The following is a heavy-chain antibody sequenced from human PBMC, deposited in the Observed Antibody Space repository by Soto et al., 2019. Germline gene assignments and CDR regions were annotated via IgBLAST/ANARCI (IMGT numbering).Heavy chain of an antibody. CDR1: GFTFSSYG. J-gene: IGHJ6*02. D-gene: IGHD5-18*01. V-gene: IGHV3-30*18. CDR3: AKDLGTAMVTPRRTVYGMDV. CDR2: ISYDGSNK. Sequence: QVQLVESGGGVVQPGRSLRLSCAASGFTFSSYGMHWVRQAPGKGLEWVAVISYDGSNKYYADSVKGRFTISRDNSKNTLYLQMTSLRAEDTAVYYCAKDLGTAMVTPRRTVYGMDVWGQGTTVTVSS.